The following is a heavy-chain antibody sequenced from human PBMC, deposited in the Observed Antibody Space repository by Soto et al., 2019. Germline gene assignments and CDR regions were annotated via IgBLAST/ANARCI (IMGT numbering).Heavy chain of an antibody. Sequence: PSETLSLTCAVSSGSINSNWWSWVRQPPGKGLEWIGEIYHSGDTYYNPSLQSRVTISVDKSKNQFSLELSSVTAADTAVYYCSRQTYSYASHHWSLGTLVTVSS. CDR2: IYHSGDT. CDR1: SGSINSNW. CDR3: SRQTYSYASHH. D-gene: IGHD5-18*01. J-gene: IGHJ5*02. V-gene: IGHV4-4*02.